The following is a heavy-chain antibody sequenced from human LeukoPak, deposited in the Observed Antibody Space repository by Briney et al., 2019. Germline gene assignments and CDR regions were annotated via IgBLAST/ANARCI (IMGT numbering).Heavy chain of an antibody. J-gene: IGHJ6*03. CDR1: GYTFTGYY. CDR2: INPNSGGT. Sequence: ASVKVSCKASGYTFTGYYMHWVRQAPGQGLEWMGRINPNSGGTNYAQKFQGRVTMTRDTSISTAYMELSRLRSDDTAVYYCARIVVVPAAIHYYYYMDVWGKGTTVTVSS. D-gene: IGHD2-2*01. V-gene: IGHV1-2*06. CDR3: ARIVVVPAAIHYYYYMDV.